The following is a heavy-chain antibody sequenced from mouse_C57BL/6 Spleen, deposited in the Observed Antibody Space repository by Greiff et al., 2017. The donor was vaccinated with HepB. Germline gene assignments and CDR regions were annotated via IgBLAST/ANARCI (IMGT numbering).Heavy chain of an antibody. CDR2: INPYNGDT. Sequence: EVQLQQSGPELVKPGDSVKISCKASGYSFTGYFMNWVMQSHGKSLEWIGRINPYNGDTFYNQKFKGKATLTVDKSSSTAHMELRSLTSEDSAVYYCARGGVYYDTSTAWFAYWGQGTLVTVSA. J-gene: IGHJ3*01. D-gene: IGHD2-4*01. V-gene: IGHV1-20*01. CDR3: ARGGVYYDTSTAWFAY. CDR1: GYSFTGYF.